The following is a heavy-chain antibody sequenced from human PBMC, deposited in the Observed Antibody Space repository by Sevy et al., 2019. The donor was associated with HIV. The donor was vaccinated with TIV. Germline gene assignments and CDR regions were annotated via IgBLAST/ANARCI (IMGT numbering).Heavy chain of an antibody. V-gene: IGHV3-30*18. CDR3: AKGQGYEYIWGNERSEYYFDY. J-gene: IGHJ4*02. CDR2: ISHDGSYQ. Sequence: GGSLRLSCAASRFTFSTYDIHWVRQAPGKGLEWVAVISHDGSYQYYTDSVKGRFTISRDDYKNKAFLQTNSLRADDWGVYYCAKGQGYEYIWGNERSEYYFDYWGQGTLVTVSS. CDR1: RFTFSTYD. D-gene: IGHD3-16*01.